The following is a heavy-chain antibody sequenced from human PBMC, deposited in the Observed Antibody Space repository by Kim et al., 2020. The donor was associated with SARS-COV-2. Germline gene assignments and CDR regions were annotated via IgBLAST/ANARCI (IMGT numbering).Heavy chain of an antibody. D-gene: IGHD1-1*01. CDR2: IYYSGST. V-gene: IGHV4-39*01. CDR1: GGSISSSSYY. Sequence: SETLSLTCTVSGGSISSSSYYWGWIRQPPGKGLEWIGSIYYSGSTYYNPSLKSRVTISVDTSKNQFSLKLSSVTAADTAVYYCARQGNWNIFDYWGQGTL. J-gene: IGHJ4*02. CDR3: ARQGNWNIFDY.